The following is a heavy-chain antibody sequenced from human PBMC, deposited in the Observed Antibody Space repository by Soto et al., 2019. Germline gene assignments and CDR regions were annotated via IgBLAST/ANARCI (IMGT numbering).Heavy chain of an antibody. J-gene: IGHJ4*02. D-gene: IGHD6-19*01. CDR3: ARVVSGGSHFDY. Sequence: VSVKVSCKASGYTSTGYYMHWVRQAPGQGLEWMGWINPNSGGTNYAQKFQGRVTMTRDTSISTAYMELSRRRSDDTAVYYWARVVSGGSHFDYWGQGTLVTVSS. V-gene: IGHV1-2*02. CDR2: INPNSGGT. CDR1: GYTSTGYY.